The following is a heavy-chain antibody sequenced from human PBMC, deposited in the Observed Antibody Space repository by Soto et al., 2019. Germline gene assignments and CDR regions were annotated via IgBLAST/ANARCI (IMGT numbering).Heavy chain of an antibody. D-gene: IGHD2-2*01. V-gene: IGHV3-7*01. Sequence: GGSLRLSCAASGFTFSSYWMSWVRQAPGKGLEWVANIKQDGSEKYYVDSVKGRFTISRDNAKNSLYLQMNSLRAEDTAVYYCARGAYCSSTSCSYYYYYYMDVWGKGTTVTVSS. CDR2: IKQDGSEK. CDR3: ARGAYCSSTSCSYYYYYYMDV. CDR1: GFTFSSYW. J-gene: IGHJ6*03.